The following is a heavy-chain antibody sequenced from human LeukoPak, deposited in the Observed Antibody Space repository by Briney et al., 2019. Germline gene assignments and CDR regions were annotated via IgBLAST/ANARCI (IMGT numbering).Heavy chain of an antibody. CDR1: GNSFTGFW. CDR2: IYPGDSET. D-gene: IGHD6-13*01. Sequence: GESLKISCQGSGNSFTGFWIGWVRQMPGKGLEWIAIIYPGDSETRYSPSFQGQVTISADKSISTAYLQWSSLKASDTAMYYCAGLTSSWSFYFDYWGQGTLVTVSS. CDR3: AGLTSSWSFYFDY. V-gene: IGHV5-51*01. J-gene: IGHJ4*02.